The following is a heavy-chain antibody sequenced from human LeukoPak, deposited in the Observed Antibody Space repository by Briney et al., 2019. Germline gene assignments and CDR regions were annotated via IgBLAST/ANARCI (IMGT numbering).Heavy chain of an antibody. D-gene: IGHD5-18*01. CDR3: AKGGYTYGGRLFDY. CDR2: ISGDGGAT. V-gene: IGHV3-43*02. Sequence: AGGSLRLSCAASGFTFDDYVMHWVRQAPGKGLEWVSFISGDGGATYYADSAKGRFTISRDNGRKSLYLQMDSLRTEGTALYYCAKGGYTYGGRLFDYWGQGTLVTVSS. J-gene: IGHJ4*02. CDR1: GFTFDDYV.